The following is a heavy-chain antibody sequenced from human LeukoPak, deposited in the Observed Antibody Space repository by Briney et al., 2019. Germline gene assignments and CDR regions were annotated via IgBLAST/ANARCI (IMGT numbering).Heavy chain of an antibody. Sequence: GGSLRLSCAASGLTFSGYAMHWVRQAPGKGLEYFSAISSNGSNTYYANSVKGRFTISRDNSKNTLYLQMGSLRGEDTAVYYCATRYAYWGQGTLVTVSS. D-gene: IGHD3-16*01. CDR3: ATRYAY. J-gene: IGHJ4*02. V-gene: IGHV3-64*01. CDR2: ISSNGSNT. CDR1: GLTFSGYA.